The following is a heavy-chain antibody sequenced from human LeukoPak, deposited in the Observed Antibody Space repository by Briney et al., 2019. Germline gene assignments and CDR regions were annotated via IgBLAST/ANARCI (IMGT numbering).Heavy chain of an antibody. Sequence: SQTLSLTCTVPGGSISSHYRSWIRQPARKGLEWIGRIYTSGSTNYNPSLKSRVTMSVDTSKNQFSLKLSSVTAADTAVYYCARVFFGAFDIWGQGTMVTVSS. V-gene: IGHV4-4*07. CDR3: ARVFFGAFDI. CDR2: IYTSGST. CDR1: GGSISSHY. J-gene: IGHJ3*02. D-gene: IGHD3-10*01.